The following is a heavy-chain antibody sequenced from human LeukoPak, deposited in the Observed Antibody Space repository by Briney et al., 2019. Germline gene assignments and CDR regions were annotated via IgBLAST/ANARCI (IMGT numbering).Heavy chain of an antibody. CDR2: IYSGGST. CDR1: GFTAGGNY. CDR3: AKALGYCSSTSCYSGYYYGMDV. J-gene: IGHJ6*02. V-gene: IGHV3-53*01. D-gene: IGHD2-2*01. Sequence: GRPLRHSSAASGFTAGGNYMSRVSKEKGKGLEGVSIIYSGGSTYYADSVKGRFTISRDNSKNTLYLQMNSLRAEDTAVYYCAKALGYCSSTSCYSGYYYGMDVWGQGTTVTVSS.